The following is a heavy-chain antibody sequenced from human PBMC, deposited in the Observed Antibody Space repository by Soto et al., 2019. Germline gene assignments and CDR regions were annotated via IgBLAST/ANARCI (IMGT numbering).Heavy chain of an antibody. CDR3: AKKDEPITMVRGRPLREAFDI. CDR2: ISWNSGSI. V-gene: IGHV3-9*01. J-gene: IGHJ3*02. D-gene: IGHD3-10*01. CDR1: GFTFDDYA. Sequence: HPGGSLRLSCAASGFTFDDYAMHWVRQAPGKGLEWVSGISWNSGSIGYADSVKGRFTISRDNAKNSLYLQMNSLRAEDTALYYCAKKDEPITMVRGRPLREAFDIWTRGTMVTVSS.